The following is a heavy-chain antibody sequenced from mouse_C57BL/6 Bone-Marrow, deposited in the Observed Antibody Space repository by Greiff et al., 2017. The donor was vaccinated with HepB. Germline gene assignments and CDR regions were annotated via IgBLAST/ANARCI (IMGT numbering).Heavy chain of an antibody. CDR1: GFSFNTYA. Sequence: EVQVVESGGGLVQPKGSLKLSCAASGFSFNTYAMNWVRQAPGKGLEWVARIRSKSNNYATYYADSVKDRFTISRDDSESMLYLQMNNLKTEDTAMYYCVRQDYGSSYRWYFDVWGTGTTVTVSS. CDR2: IRSKSNNYAT. J-gene: IGHJ1*03. CDR3: VRQDYGSSYRWYFDV. V-gene: IGHV10-1*01. D-gene: IGHD1-1*01.